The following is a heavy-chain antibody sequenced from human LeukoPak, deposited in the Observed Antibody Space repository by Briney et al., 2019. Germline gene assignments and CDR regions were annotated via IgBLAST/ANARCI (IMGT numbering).Heavy chain of an antibody. J-gene: IGHJ4*02. Sequence: GGSLRLSCAASGFTFSSYSMNWVRQAPGKGLEWVSSISSDSSHKYYADLVRGRFTISRDNAKNSLYLQMNSLRAEDTAVYYCAKDSSDWWSDYWGQGTLVTVSS. CDR1: GFTFSSYS. D-gene: IGHD6-19*01. V-gene: IGHV3-21*01. CDR3: AKDSSDWWSDY. CDR2: ISSDSSHK.